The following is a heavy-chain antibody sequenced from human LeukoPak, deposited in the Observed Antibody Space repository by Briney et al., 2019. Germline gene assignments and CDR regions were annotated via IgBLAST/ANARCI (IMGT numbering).Heavy chain of an antibody. D-gene: IGHD5-18*01. CDR1: GFTFSNYW. Sequence: GGSLRLSCAASGFTFSNYWMQWVRQVPGKGLVWFSLISTDGSATRYADSVKGRFTISRDNAKNTVYLQMNSLRAEDTAVYYCARDVAMSQDYWGQGILVTVSS. V-gene: IGHV3-74*01. CDR2: ISTDGSAT. J-gene: IGHJ4*02. CDR3: ARDVAMSQDY.